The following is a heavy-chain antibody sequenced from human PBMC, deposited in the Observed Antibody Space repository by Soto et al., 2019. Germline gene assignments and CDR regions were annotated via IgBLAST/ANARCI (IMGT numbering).Heavy chain of an antibody. D-gene: IGHD3-22*01. V-gene: IGHV3-66*01. J-gene: IGHJ5*02. Sequence: GGSLRLSCAASGLSVSSNDMSWVRQAPGKGLECVSIIYSADNTFYVDSVKGRFIISRDNSKNTLYLQMNSLKTEDTAVYYCTTDYYDSSGYYRAPWGQGTLVTVSS. CDR3: TTDYYDSSGYYRAP. CDR2: IYSADNT. CDR1: GLSVSSND.